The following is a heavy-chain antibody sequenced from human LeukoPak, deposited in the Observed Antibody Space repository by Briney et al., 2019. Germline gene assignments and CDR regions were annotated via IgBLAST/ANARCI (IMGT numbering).Heavy chain of an antibody. CDR1: DDSISRDF. Sequence: SETLSLTCTASDDSISRDFWTWIRQPPGKGLEWIGYIRYSGRTEYNPSLKSRVTISIQTSKNQFSLKLTSVTAADTAIYYCARLPDVSGWPFDSWGQGILVTVSS. CDR2: IRYSGRT. CDR3: ARLPDVSGWPFDS. D-gene: IGHD6-19*01. J-gene: IGHJ4*02. V-gene: IGHV4-59*01.